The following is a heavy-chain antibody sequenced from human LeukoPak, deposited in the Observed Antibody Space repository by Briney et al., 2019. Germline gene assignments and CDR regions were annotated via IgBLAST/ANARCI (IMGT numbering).Heavy chain of an antibody. D-gene: IGHD6-6*01. V-gene: IGHV3-30-3*01. CDR3: ARESIAAAFDY. CDR2: ISYDGSNK. CDR1: GFPFSSYA. Sequence: GGSLRLSCAASGFPFSSYAMHWVRQAPGKGLEWVAVISYDGSNKYYADSVKGRFTISRDNSKNTLYLQMNSLRAEDTAVYYCARESIAAAFDYWGQGTLVTVSS. J-gene: IGHJ4*02.